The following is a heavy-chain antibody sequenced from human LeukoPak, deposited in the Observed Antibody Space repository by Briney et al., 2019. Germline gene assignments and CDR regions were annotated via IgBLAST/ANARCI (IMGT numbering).Heavy chain of an antibody. J-gene: IGHJ4*02. CDR1: GFTFSSYS. D-gene: IGHD3-22*01. CDR3: GRETYTYDTSGPDH. V-gene: IGHV3-21*01. CDR2: ISSSSSYI. Sequence: GGSLRLSCAASGFTFSSYSMNWVRQAPGKGLEWVSSISSSSSYIYYADSVKGRFTISRDNAKNTLYLQMNSLRAEDTAVYYCGRETYTYDTSGPDHWGQGTLLTVSS.